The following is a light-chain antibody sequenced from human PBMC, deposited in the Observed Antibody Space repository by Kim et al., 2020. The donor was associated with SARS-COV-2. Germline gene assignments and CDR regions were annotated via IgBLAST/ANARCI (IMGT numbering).Light chain of an antibody. J-gene: IGKJ3*01. CDR1: QDISTY. CDR2: DAS. CDR3: QQAESFPPFT. V-gene: IGKV1-12*01. Sequence: DIEMTQSPSSVSASVGDRVTINCRASQDISTYLAWYQQKPGKAPELLIYDASNLQTGVPSRFSGSGSGTDFTLTISSLQPEDFAVYYCQQAESFPPFTFGPGTKVDIK.